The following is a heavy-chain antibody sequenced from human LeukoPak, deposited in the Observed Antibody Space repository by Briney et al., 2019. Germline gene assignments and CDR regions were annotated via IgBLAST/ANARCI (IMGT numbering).Heavy chain of an antibody. Sequence: SETLSLTCTVSGYSISSGYYWGWIRQPPGKGLEWIGSIYHSGSTYYNPSLKSRVALSVDTSKSQFSLKLSSVTAADTAVYYCARGYDYVWGSYRPYFDYWGQGTLVTVSS. J-gene: IGHJ4*02. CDR2: IYHSGST. V-gene: IGHV4-38-2*02. D-gene: IGHD3-16*02. CDR1: GYSISSGYY. CDR3: ARGYDYVWGSYRPYFDY.